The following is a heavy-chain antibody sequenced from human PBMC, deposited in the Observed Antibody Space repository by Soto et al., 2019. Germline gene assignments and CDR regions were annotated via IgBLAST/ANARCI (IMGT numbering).Heavy chain of an antibody. V-gene: IGHV3-30*18. Sequence: QVQLVESGGGVVQPGRSLRLSCAASGFTFSSYGMHWVRQAPGKGLEWVAVISYDGSNKYYADSVKGRFTISRDNSKNTLYLQMNSLRAEDTAVYYCAKGMQWLTYYYCGMDVWGQGTTVTVSS. D-gene: IGHD6-19*01. J-gene: IGHJ6*02. CDR3: AKGMQWLTYYYCGMDV. CDR2: ISYDGSNK. CDR1: GFTFSSYG.